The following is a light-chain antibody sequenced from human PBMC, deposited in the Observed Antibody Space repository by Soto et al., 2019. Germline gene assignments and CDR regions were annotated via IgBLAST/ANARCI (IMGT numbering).Light chain of an antibody. CDR1: QSVGSTN. V-gene: IGKV3D-20*01. CDR3: QQYGSSPFT. CDR2: DAS. J-gene: IGKJ3*01. Sequence: EIVLTQSPATLSLSPGERATLSCGASQSVGSTNFSWYQQKPGLAPRLLIYDASNRATGIPDRFSGSGSATDFTLTINRLEHEDFAVYHCQQYGSSPFTFGPGTKVDMK.